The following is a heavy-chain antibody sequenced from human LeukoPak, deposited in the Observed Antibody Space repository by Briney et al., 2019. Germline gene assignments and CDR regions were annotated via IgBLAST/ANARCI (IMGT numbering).Heavy chain of an antibody. D-gene: IGHD3-3*01. CDR3: AAYDFWSGYSDY. CDR1: GFTFSFYA. V-gene: IGHV3-23*01. Sequence: GGSLRLSCAASGFTFSFYAMSWVRQAPGKGLEWVSGISGSGANTYYADSVKGRFTISRDNSKNTVWLQMNSLRAEDTAVYYCAAYDFWSGYSDYWGQGTLVTVSS. CDR2: ISGSGANT. J-gene: IGHJ4*02.